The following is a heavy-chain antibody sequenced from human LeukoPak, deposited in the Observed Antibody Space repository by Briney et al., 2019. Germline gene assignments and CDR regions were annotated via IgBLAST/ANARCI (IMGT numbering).Heavy chain of an antibody. V-gene: IGHV3-30*18. Sequence: GGSLRLSCAASGFTFSSYGMHWVRQAPGKGLEWVAVISYDGTNKCYADSVKGRFTISRDNSKNTLYLQMNSLRAEDTAVYYCAKDVMPSRYYGSGSSYYYNEMDVWGQGTTVTVSS. CDR1: GFTFSSYG. CDR3: AKDVMPSRYYGSGSSYYYNEMDV. J-gene: IGHJ6*02. CDR2: ISYDGTNK. D-gene: IGHD3-10*01.